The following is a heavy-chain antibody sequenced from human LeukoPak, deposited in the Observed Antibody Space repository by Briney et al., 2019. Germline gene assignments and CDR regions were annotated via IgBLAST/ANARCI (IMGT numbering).Heavy chain of an antibody. D-gene: IGHD3-22*01. CDR1: GFTFSSYA. CDR3: AKSVYYDSSGYYSYYYGMDV. Sequence: GGSLRLSWAASGFTFSSYAMSWVRQAPGEGLECVSAISGSGGSTYYADSVKGRFTISRDNSKNTLYLQMNSLRAEDTAVYYCAKSVYYDSSGYYSYYYGMDVWGQGTTVTVSS. CDR2: ISGSGGST. V-gene: IGHV3-23*01. J-gene: IGHJ6*02.